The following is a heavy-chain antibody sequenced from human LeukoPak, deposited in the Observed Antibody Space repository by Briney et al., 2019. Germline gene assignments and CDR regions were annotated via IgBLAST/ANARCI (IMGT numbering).Heavy chain of an antibody. D-gene: IGHD3-22*01. J-gene: IGHJ4*02. Sequence: GESLKISCKGSGYIFTTYWIGWVRQMPGKGLEWMGIIYPGDSDTRYSPSFQGQVTISADKSISTAYLQWSRLKASDTALYYCARPNYFDRSGYYAYWGQGTLVTVSS. CDR3: ARPNYFDRSGYYAY. CDR1: GYIFTTYW. CDR2: IYPGDSDT. V-gene: IGHV5-51*01.